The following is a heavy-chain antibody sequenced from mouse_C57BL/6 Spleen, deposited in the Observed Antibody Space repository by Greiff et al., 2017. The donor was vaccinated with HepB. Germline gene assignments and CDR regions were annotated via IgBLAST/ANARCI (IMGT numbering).Heavy chain of an antibody. J-gene: IGHJ4*01. CDR1: GYTFTDYY. Sequence: VQRVESGAELVRPGASVKLSCKASGYTFTDYYINWVKQRPGQGLEWIARIYPGSGNTYYNEKFKGKATLTAEKSSSTAYMQLSSLTSEDSAVYFCARSGYGSSYEDFNYYAMDYWGQGTSVTVSS. CDR3: ARSGYGSSYEDFNYYAMDY. V-gene: IGHV1-76*01. D-gene: IGHD1-1*01. CDR2: IYPGSGNT.